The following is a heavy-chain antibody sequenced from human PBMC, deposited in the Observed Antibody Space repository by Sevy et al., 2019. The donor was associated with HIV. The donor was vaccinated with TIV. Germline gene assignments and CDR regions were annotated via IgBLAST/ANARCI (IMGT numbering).Heavy chain of an antibody. J-gene: IGHJ4*02. V-gene: IGHV3-21*01. CDR3: ARDKSTYYYDSSGYDY. D-gene: IGHD3-22*01. CDR2: ISSSSSYI. CDR1: GFTFSSYS. Sequence: GGSLRLSCAASGFTFSSYSMNWVRQAPGKGLEWVSSISSSSSYIYYADSVKGRFTISRDNAKNSLDLQMNSLGAEDTAVYYCARDKSTYYYDSSGYDYWGQGTLVTVSS.